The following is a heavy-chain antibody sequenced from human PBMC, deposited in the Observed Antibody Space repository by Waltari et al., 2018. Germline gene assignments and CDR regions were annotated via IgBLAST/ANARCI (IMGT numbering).Heavy chain of an antibody. CDR1: GYTFTSYA. Sequence: QVQLVQSGAEVKKPGASVKVSCKASGYTFTSYAMHWVRQAPGQRLEWMGWINAGNGNTKYSQKFQGRVTITRDTSASTAYMELSSLRSEDTAVYYCARDHPGIYYYGMDVWGQGTTVTVSS. CDR2: INAGNGNT. CDR3: ARDHPGIYYYGMDV. J-gene: IGHJ6*02. V-gene: IGHV1-3*01.